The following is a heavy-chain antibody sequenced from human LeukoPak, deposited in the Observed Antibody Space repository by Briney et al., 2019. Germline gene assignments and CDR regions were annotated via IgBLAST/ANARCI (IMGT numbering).Heavy chain of an antibody. CDR2: IKTDGSQI. D-gene: IGHD7-27*01. Sequence: GSLRLSCAASGLIFSDYYMSWIRQAPGKGLEWVANIKTDGSQIYYVDSVKGRFTISRDNAKNSLYLQMNSLRAEDTAVYYCARDLNWETYWGQGTLVSVSS. CDR3: ARDLNWETY. J-gene: IGHJ4*02. V-gene: IGHV3-7*01. CDR1: GLIFSDYY.